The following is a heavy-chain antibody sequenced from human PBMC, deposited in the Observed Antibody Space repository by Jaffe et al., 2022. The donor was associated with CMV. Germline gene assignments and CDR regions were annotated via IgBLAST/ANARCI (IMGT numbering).Heavy chain of an antibody. V-gene: IGHV4-34*01. CDR1: GGSFSGYY. CDR3: ARFRRRIDAFDI. CDR2: INHSGST. J-gene: IGHJ3*02. Sequence: QVQLQQWGAGLLKPSETLSLTCAVYGGSFSGYYWSWIRQPPGKGLEWIGEINHSGSTNYNPSLKSRVTISVDTSKNQFSLKLSSVTAADTAVYYCARFRRRIDAFDIWGQGTMVTVSS.